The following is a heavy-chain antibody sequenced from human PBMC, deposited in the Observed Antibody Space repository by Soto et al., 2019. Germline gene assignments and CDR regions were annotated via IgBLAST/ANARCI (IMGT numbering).Heavy chain of an antibody. V-gene: IGHV2-70*04. Sequence: SGPTLVNPPQTLTLTCTFSGFSLSTSGMRVNWIRQPPGKALEWLARIDWDDDKFYSTSLKTRLTISKDTSKNQVVLTMTNMDTVDTAAYYCARIRSSSTHFDYWGQGTLVTVSS. J-gene: IGHJ4*02. CDR3: ARIRSSSTHFDY. CDR2: IDWDDDK. D-gene: IGHD6-6*01. CDR1: GFSLSTSGMR.